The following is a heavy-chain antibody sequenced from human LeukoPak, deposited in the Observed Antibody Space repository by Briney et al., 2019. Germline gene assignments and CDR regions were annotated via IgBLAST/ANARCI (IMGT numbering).Heavy chain of an antibody. J-gene: IGHJ4*02. CDR1: RYTFTSYA. CDR2: IIPIFGTA. V-gene: IGHV1-69*13. D-gene: IGHD4-17*01. CDR3: AKVDYGDYAAFDY. Sequence: SSVKVSCKASRYTFTSYAISWVRQAPGQGLEWMGGIIPIFGTANYAQKFQGRVTITADESTSTAYMELSSMRSEDTAVYYCAKVDYGDYAAFDYWGQGTLVTVSS.